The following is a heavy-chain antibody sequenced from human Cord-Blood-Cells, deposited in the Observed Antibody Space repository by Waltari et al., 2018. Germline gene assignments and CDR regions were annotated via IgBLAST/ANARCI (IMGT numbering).Heavy chain of an antibody. Sequence: VQPVESGGGVVQPGWSLGLSCAAAGFTFCSYGMHWVRQAPGKGLEWVAVISYDGSNKYYADSVKGQFTISRDNSKNTLYLQMNSLRAEDTAVYYCAKSGEDAFDIWGQGTMVTVSS. CDR3: AKSGEDAFDI. CDR2: ISYDGSNK. J-gene: IGHJ3*02. V-gene: IGHV3-30*18. CDR1: GFTFCSYG. D-gene: IGHD3-10*01.